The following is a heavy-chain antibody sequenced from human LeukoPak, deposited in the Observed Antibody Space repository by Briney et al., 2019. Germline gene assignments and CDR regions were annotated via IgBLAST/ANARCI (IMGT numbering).Heavy chain of an antibody. V-gene: IGHV1-69*13. CDR3: ARVATIFGVADAFDI. D-gene: IGHD3-3*01. CDR2: IIPIFGTA. CDR1: GYTFTSYG. Sequence: GASVKVSCKASGYTFTSYGISWVRQAPGQGLEWMGGIIPIFGTANYAQKFQGRVTITADESTSTAYMELSSLRSEDTAVYYCARVATIFGVADAFDIWGQGTMVTVSS. J-gene: IGHJ3*02.